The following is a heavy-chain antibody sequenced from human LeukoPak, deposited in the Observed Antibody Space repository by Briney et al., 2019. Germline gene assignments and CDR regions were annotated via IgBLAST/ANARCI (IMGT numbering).Heavy chain of an antibody. J-gene: IGHJ4*02. CDR2: IWHDGSHK. CDR3: ARGIFGSGRYPDF. D-gene: IGHD3-10*01. CDR1: GLAFNTYA. Sequence: PGGSLTLSCAAYGLAFNTYALHWVRQAPGQGLEWVAVIWHDGSHKFYSNSVRRQLTISRDNSKNTVSLQMNNLRPEDTAVYYCARGIFGSGRYPDFWGQGTLVTVSS. V-gene: IGHV3-33*08.